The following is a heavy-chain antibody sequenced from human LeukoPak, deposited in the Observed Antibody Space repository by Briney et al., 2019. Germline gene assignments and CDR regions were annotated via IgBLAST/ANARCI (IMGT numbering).Heavy chain of an antibody. CDR1: GFTFSSYA. CDR3: ARGRGYSSSWYFGRVAFDI. CDR2: ISYDGSNK. D-gene: IGHD6-13*01. V-gene: IGHV3-30-3*01. Sequence: GGSLILSCAASGFTFSSYAMHWVRRAPGKELERVAVISYDGSNKYYADSVKGRFTISRDNSKNTLYPQMNSLRAEDTAVYYCARGRGYSSSWYFGRVAFDIWGQGTMVTVSS. J-gene: IGHJ3*02.